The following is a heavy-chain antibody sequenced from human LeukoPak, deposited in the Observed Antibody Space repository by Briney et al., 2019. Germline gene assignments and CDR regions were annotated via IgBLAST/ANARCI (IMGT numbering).Heavy chain of an antibody. CDR3: ARDWVAAAGPYYYYYGMDV. CDR2: INPNSGGT. CDR1: GYTFTGYY. Sequence: GASVKVSCKASGYTFTGYYMHWVRQAPGQGLEWMGWINPNSGGTNYAQKFQGWDTMTRDTSISTAYMELSRLRSDDTAVYYCARDWVAAAGPYYYYYGMDVWGQGTLVTVSS. J-gene: IGHJ6*02. D-gene: IGHD6-13*01. V-gene: IGHV1-2*04.